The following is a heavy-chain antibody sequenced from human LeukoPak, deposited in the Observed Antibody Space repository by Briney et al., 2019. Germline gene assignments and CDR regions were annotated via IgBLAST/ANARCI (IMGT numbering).Heavy chain of an antibody. D-gene: IGHD2-15*01. V-gene: IGHV3-23*01. CDR2: ISGSGGST. CDR1: GFTFSSYA. CDR3: AKDPIVVVVAARDEDY. Sequence: GGSLRLSCAASGFTFSSYAMSWVRQAPGKGLEWVSAISGSGGSTYYADSVKGRFTISRDNSKNTLYLQMNSLRAEDTAVYYCAKDPIVVVVAARDEDYWGQGTLVTVSS. J-gene: IGHJ4*02.